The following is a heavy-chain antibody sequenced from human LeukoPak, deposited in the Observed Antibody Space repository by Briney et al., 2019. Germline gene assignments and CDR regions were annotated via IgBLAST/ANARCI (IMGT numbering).Heavy chain of an antibody. V-gene: IGHV1-3*01. Sequence: ASVKVSCKASGYTFTSYAMHWVRQAPGQRLEWMGWINAGNGNTKYSQKFQGRVTITRDTSASTAYMELSSLRSEDTAVYYCAREEQDSSGYYYIHYWGPGTLVTVSS. CDR1: GYTFTSYA. J-gene: IGHJ4*02. CDR3: AREEQDSSGYYYIHY. D-gene: IGHD3-22*01. CDR2: INAGNGNT.